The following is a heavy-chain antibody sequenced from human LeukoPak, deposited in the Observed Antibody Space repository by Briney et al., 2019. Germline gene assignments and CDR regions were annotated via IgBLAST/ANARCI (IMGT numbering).Heavy chain of an antibody. CDR2: IKSKTDGGTT. V-gene: IGHV3-15*01. CDR1: GFTFSNAW. CDR3: TTHASLLLWFGELLSHFDY. J-gene: IGHJ4*02. Sequence: GGSLRLSCAASGFTFSNAWMSWVRQAPGKGLEWVGRIKSKTDGGTTDYAAPVKGRFTISRDDSKNTLYLQMNSLKTEDTAVYYCTTHASLLLWFGELLSHFDYWGQGTLVTVSS. D-gene: IGHD3-10*01.